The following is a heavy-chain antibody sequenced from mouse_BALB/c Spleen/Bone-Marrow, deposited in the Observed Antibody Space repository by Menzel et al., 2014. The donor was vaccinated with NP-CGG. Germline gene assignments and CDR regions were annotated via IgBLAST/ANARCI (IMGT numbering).Heavy chain of an antibody. D-gene: IGHD1-1*01. CDR2: IRLKSNNYAT. J-gene: IGHJ2*01. V-gene: IGHV6-6*02. CDR1: GFTFSNYW. Sequence: EVKVVESGGGLLQPGGSMKLSCVASGFTFSNYWMNWVRQSPEKGLEWVAEIRLKSNNYATHYAESVKGRFTISRGDSKSSVYLQMNNLRAEDTGIYYCTRGGSSSFDYWGQGTTLTVSS. CDR3: TRGGSSSFDY.